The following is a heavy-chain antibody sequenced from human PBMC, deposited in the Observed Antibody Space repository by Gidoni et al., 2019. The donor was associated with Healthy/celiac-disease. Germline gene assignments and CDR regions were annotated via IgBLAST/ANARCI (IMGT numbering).Heavy chain of an antibody. CDR3: ARAGDYDFWSGRYNWFDP. CDR1: GGSISSYF. D-gene: IGHD3-3*01. Sequence: QVQLQVSGPGLVTPSETLSLTCTVSGGSISSYFWSWIRQPPGKGLEWIGYIYYSGSTNYNPSLKSRVTISVDTSKSQFSLKLSSVTAADTAVYYCARAGDYDFWSGRYNWFDPWGQGTLVTVSS. CDR2: IYYSGST. V-gene: IGHV4-59*01. J-gene: IGHJ5*02.